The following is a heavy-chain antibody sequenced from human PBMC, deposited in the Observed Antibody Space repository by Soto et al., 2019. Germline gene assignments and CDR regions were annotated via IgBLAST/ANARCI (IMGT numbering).Heavy chain of an antibody. CDR1: GFSFSGYY. CDR3: ARDRPWEGMDV. D-gene: IGHD1-26*01. CDR2: ISISGTDI. J-gene: IGHJ6*02. V-gene: IGHV3-11*05. Sequence: QGQLVESGGGLVKPGGSLRLSCAASGFSFSGYYMTWIRQAPGKGLECISYISISGTDINYADSVKGRFTISRDNVKNSLYLQMNNLSADDTAVYYCARDRPWEGMDVWGQGTTVTVSS.